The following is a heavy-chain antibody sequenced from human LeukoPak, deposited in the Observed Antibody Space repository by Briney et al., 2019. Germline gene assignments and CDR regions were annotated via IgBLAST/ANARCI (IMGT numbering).Heavy chain of an antibody. J-gene: IGHJ4*02. CDR2: IWYDGSNK. D-gene: IGHD3-10*01. Sequence: GGSLRLSCAASGFTFSSYGMPWVRQAPGKGLEWVAVIWYDGSNKYYADSVKSRFTISRDNSKNTLYLQMNSLRAEDTAVYYCARDHMVRGVYFDYWGQGTLVTVSS. CDR1: GFTFSSYG. V-gene: IGHV3-33*01. CDR3: ARDHMVRGVYFDY.